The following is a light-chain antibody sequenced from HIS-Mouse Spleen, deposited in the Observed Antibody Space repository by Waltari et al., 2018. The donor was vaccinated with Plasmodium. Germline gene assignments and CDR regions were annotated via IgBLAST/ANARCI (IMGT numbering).Light chain of an antibody. CDR1: SSDVGGYNY. CDR3: SSYAGSNNLV. J-gene: IGLJ2*01. V-gene: IGLV2-8*01. Sequence: QSALTQPPSASGSPGQSVTISCIGTSSDVGGYNYVSWYQQHPGKAPKLMIYEVSKRPAGFPDRFSGSKSGNTASLTVSGLQAEDEAEYYCSSYAGSNNLVFGGGTKLTVL. CDR2: EVS.